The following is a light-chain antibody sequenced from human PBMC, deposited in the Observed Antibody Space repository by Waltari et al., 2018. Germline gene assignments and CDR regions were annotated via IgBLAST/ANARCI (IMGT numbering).Light chain of an antibody. J-gene: IGLJ2*01. Sequence: SYELTQAPSVSVSPGQTASITCSGDKLGDKYACWYQQKPGQSPVLDIYQVSKRPSGIPERFSGSNSGNTATLTISGTQAMDEADYFCQAWDSSTAEFGGGTKLTVL. CDR2: QVS. CDR1: KLGDKY. V-gene: IGLV3-1*01. CDR3: QAWDSSTAE.